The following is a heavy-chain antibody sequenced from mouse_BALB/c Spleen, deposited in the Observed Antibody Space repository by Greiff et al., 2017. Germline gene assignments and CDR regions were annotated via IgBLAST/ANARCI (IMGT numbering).Heavy chain of an antibody. D-gene: IGHD2-2*01. J-gene: IGHJ1*01. CDR3: ARDGYDVWYFDV. V-gene: IGHV14-3*02. CDR1: GFNIKDTY. Sequence: VQLQQSGAELVKPGASVKLSCTASGFNIKDTYMHWVKQRPEQGLEWIGRIDPANGNNKYDPKFQGKATITADTSSNTAYLQLSSLTSEDTAVYYCARDGYDVWYFDVWGAGTTVTVSS. CDR2: IDPANGNN.